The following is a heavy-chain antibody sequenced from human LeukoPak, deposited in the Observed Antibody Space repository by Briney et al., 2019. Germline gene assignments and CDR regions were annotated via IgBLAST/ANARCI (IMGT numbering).Heavy chain of an antibody. Sequence: GGSLRLSCAASGFTFSSYGMHWVRQAPGKGLEWVAVISYDGSNKYYADSVKGRFTISRDNSKNTLYLQMNSLRAEDTDIYSCAKVSVCFGCYFDYWGQGVLVTVSS. CDR3: AKVSVCFGCYFDY. CDR1: GFTFSSYG. D-gene: IGHD3-16*01. CDR2: ISYDGSNK. V-gene: IGHV3-30*18. J-gene: IGHJ4*02.